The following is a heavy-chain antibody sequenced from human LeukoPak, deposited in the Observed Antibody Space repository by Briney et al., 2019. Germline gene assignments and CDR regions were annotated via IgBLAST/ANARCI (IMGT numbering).Heavy chain of an antibody. CDR2: IYHSGST. V-gene: IGHV4-38-2*02. CDR3: AREYDSSGYYPSDAFDI. CDR1: GYSISSGYY. Sequence: SETLSLTCAVSGYSISSGYYWGWIRQPPGKGLEWIGSIYHSGSTYYNPSLKSRVTISVDTSKNQFSLKLSSVTAADMAVYYCAREYDSSGYYPSDAFDIWGQGTMVTVSS. J-gene: IGHJ3*02. D-gene: IGHD3-22*01.